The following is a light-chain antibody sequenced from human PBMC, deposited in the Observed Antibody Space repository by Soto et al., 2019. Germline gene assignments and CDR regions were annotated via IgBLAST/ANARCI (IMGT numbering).Light chain of an antibody. Sequence: DIQMTQSPSSLSASVGDRVTITCRASQYISTYLAWYQQKPGKAPCLLIFASSLQSGVPPRFSGSGSGTDFTLTISSLQTEDVATYFCQQSYTAPLTFGGGTKVEL. J-gene: IGKJ4*01. CDR3: QQSYTAPLT. CDR2: AS. V-gene: IGKV1-39*01. CDR1: QYISTY.